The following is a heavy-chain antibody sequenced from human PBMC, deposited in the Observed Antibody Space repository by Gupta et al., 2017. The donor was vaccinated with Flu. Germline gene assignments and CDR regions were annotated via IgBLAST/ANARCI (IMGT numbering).Heavy chain of an antibody. CDR3: AKAQGSLSSFNSMDV. V-gene: IGHV3-23*01. Sequence: APGKGLEWVSAISGSGGSTYYADSVKGRFTISRDNSKNTLYLQMNSLRAEDTAVYYCAKAQGSLSSFNSMDVWGQGTTVTVSS. CDR2: ISGSGGST. J-gene: IGHJ6*02. D-gene: IGHD6-6*01.